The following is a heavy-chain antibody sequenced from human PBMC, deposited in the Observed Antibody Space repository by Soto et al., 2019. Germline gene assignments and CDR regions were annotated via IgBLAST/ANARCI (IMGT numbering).Heavy chain of an antibody. CDR1: GFTFSSYA. Sequence: EVQLLESGGGLVQPGGSLRLSCAASGFTFSSYAMSWVRQAPGKGLEWVSAISGSGGSTYYADSVKGRFTISRDNSKNTLYLQMNSLRAEDTAVYYCAKDHHPHSSSWYNYFDYWGQGTLVTVSS. CDR2: ISGSGGST. CDR3: AKDHHPHSSSWYNYFDY. V-gene: IGHV3-23*01. J-gene: IGHJ4*02. D-gene: IGHD6-13*01.